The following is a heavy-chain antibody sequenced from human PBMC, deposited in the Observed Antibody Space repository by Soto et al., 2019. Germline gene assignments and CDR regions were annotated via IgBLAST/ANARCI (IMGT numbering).Heavy chain of an antibody. Sequence: EVQLLESGGGLVQPGGSLRLSCAASGFTFSSYAMSWVRQAPGKGLEWVSAISGSGGSTYYADSVKGRFTISRDNSKNTLYLQMNSLRAEDTAVYYCAKKVGDGEGGYYYYGMDVWGQGTTVTVSS. CDR1: GFTFSSYA. D-gene: IGHD1-26*01. CDR2: ISGSGGST. V-gene: IGHV3-23*01. CDR3: AKKVGDGEGGYYYYGMDV. J-gene: IGHJ6*02.